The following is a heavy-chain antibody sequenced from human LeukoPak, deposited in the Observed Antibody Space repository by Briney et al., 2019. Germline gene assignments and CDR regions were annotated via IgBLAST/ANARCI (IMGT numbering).Heavy chain of an antibody. CDR3: AKLPWLLLRFFLGHWYFDL. CDR2: ISGSGGST. CDR1: GFTFSSYA. J-gene: IGHJ2*01. D-gene: IGHD3-22*01. V-gene: IGHV3-23*01. Sequence: GGSLRLSCAASGFTFSSYAMSWVRQAPGKGLEWVSAISGSGGSTYYADSVKGRFTISRDNSKNTLYLQMNSLRAEDTAVYYCAKLPWLLLRFFLGHWYFDLWGRGTLVTVSS.